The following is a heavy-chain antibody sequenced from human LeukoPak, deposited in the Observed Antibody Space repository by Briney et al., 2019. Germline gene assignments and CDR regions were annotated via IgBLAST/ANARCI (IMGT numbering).Heavy chain of an antibody. CDR3: AKAGVISGWDY. V-gene: IGHV3-23*01. CDR1: GFTLSNYP. Sequence: GGSLRLPCAASGFTLSNYPMGWVRQAPVKGLEWLSAIGEEKSGSWTKSADSVKGRFTISRDNSENTLYLQMNSLTVEDTAVYYCAKAGVISGWDYWGQGVLVTVSS. D-gene: IGHD2-8*01. CDR2: IGEEKSGSWT. J-gene: IGHJ4*02.